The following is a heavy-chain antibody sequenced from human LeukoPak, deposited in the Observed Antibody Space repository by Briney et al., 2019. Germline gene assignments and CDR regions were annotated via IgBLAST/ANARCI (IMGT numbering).Heavy chain of an antibody. D-gene: IGHD3-22*01. V-gene: IGHV4-59*01. Sequence: PSETLSLTCTASGGSMSSYYWSWIRQPPGKGLEWIGYTYYSGNTNSNPSLKSRVTISVDTSKNKFSLKVSSVTAADTAVYYCARVFHDSSGYPFDYWGQGTLVTVSS. CDR2: TYYSGNT. CDR1: GGSMSSYY. J-gene: IGHJ4*02. CDR3: ARVFHDSSGYPFDY.